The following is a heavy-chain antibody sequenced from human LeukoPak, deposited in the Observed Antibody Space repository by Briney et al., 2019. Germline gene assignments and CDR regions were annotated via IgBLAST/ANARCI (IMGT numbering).Heavy chain of an antibody. Sequence: ASVKVSCKASGYTFTSYGISWVRQAPGQGLEWMGWISAYNGNTNYAQKLQGRVTMTTDTSTSTAYMELRSLRPDDTAVYYCAKDRPVAMRSYYFDYWGQGTLVTVSS. J-gene: IGHJ4*02. CDR3: AKDRPVAMRSYYFDY. D-gene: IGHD6-19*01. V-gene: IGHV1-18*01. CDR2: ISAYNGNT. CDR1: GYTFTSYG.